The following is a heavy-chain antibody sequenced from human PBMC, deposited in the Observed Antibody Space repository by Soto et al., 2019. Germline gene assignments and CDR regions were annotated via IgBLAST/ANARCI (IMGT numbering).Heavy chain of an antibody. CDR3: LRGPSCYTYWFDP. CDR2: INHSGST. D-gene: IGHD2-2*02. Sequence: SETLSLTCTVSGGSISSGGYYWSWIRQHPGKGLEWIGEINHSGSTNYNPSLKSRVTISVDTSKNQFSLKLSSVTAADTAVYYFLRGPSCYTYWFDPWGQGTLVPVSS. V-gene: IGHV4-31*03. CDR1: GGSISSGGYY. J-gene: IGHJ5*02.